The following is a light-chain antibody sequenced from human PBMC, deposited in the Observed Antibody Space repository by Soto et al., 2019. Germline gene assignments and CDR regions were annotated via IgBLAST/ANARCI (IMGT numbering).Light chain of an antibody. V-gene: IGKV3-20*01. CDR3: QQFLISPVT. J-gene: IGKJ1*01. Sequence: EIFLTQSPGTLSLSPGERATLSCRASQSVSSTYLAWYQQKPGQAPRLLIHDASSRATGIPDRFSGSGSGRDFTLTISRLEPEAFAVYFCQQFLISPVTFGQGTKVEI. CDR1: QSVSSTY. CDR2: DAS.